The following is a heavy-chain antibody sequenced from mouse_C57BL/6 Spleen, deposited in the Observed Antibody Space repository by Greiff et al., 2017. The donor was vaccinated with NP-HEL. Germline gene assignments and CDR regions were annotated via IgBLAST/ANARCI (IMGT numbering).Heavy chain of an antibody. CDR3: ARGGGFITTDY. CDR1: GYTFTDYY. Sequence: EVQLQQSGPELVKPGASVKISCKASGYTFTDYYMNWVKQSHGKSLEWIGDINPNNGGTSYNQKFKGKATLTVDKSSSTAYMELRSLTSEDSAVYYCARGGGFITTDYWGQGTTLTVSS. D-gene: IGHD1-1*01. V-gene: IGHV1-26*01. J-gene: IGHJ2*01. CDR2: INPNNGGT.